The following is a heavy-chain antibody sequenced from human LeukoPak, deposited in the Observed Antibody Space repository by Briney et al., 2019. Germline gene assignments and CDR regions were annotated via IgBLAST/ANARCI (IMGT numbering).Heavy chain of an antibody. V-gene: IGHV3-7*01. Sequence: PGGSLRLSCAASGFSFSSSWMSWVRQAPGKGLEWVANINQDGSEKYYVDSVKGRFTISRDNAKNSLYLQMNSLRAEDTAVYYCARGVDYGDYWGQGTLVTVSS. CDR3: ARGVDYGDY. CDR1: GFSFSSSW. J-gene: IGHJ4*02. CDR2: INQDGSEK.